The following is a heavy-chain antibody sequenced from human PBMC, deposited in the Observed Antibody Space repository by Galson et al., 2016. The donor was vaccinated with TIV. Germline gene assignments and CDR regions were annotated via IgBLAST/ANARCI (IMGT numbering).Heavy chain of an antibody. J-gene: IGHJ6*03. V-gene: IGHV3-23*01. D-gene: IGHD3-3*02. Sequence: SLRLSCAASGFKFSNYDMNWVRQAPGKGLEWVSSITGSGTTTHYAESLKGRFTISRDNSKNTLYLQISGLRAEDSAIYYCAKNPHSIPLYDMDVWGQGTTVTVSS. CDR2: ITGSGTTT. CDR3: AKNPHSIPLYDMDV. CDR1: GFKFSNYD.